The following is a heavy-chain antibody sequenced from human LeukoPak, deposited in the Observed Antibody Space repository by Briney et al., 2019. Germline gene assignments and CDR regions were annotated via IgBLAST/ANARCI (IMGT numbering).Heavy chain of an antibody. J-gene: IGHJ5*02. CDR2: INPSGTGT. V-gene: IGHV1-46*01. CDR1: GYTITNNY. D-gene: IGHD5-24*01. Sequence: ASVKVSCKASGYTITNNYMHWVRQAPGQGLEWMGVINPSGTGTSYAQKFQGRITMSRDTSTSTVYMELSSLRSEDTAFYYCATVHSMANTAWWFDPWGQGTLVTVSS. CDR3: ATVHSMANTAWWFDP.